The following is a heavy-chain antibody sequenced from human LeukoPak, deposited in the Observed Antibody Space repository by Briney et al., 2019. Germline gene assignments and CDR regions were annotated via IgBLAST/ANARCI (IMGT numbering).Heavy chain of an antibody. D-gene: IGHD3-3*01. CDR1: GYTFTGYY. CDR3: ARASLHNDFWSGYYTFYFDY. J-gene: IGHJ4*02. Sequence: ASVKVSCKASGYTFTGYYMHWVRQAPGQGLEWMGWINPNSGGTHYAQKFQRRFTMTRDTSISTAYMELSRLRSDDTAVYYCARASLHNDFWSGYYTFYFDYWGQGTLVTVSS. CDR2: INPNSGGT. V-gene: IGHV1-2*02.